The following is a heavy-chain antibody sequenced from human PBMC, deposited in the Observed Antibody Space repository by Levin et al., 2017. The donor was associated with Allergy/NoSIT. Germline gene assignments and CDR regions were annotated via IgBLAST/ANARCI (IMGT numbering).Heavy chain of an antibody. CDR1: GFSLTTSGLC. CDR2: IDWDDDK. CDR3: ARATNHYYGRGFDY. Sequence: SGPTLVKPTQTLTLTCTFSGFSLTTSGLCVSWIRQPPGNALEWLARIDWDDDKYYSTSLKTRLTISRDTSKNQVVLTMTSMDPVDTATYYCARATNHYYGRGFDYWGQGTPVTVSS. J-gene: IGHJ4*02. V-gene: IGHV2-70*11. D-gene: IGHD3-10*01.